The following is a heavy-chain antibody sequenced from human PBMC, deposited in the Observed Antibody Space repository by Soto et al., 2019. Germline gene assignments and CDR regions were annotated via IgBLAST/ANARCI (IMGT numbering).Heavy chain of an antibody. CDR1: GYSFTSYW. Sequence: GESLKISCQGSGYSFTSYWIGWVRQMPGKGLEWMGIIYPGDSDTRYSPSFQGQVTISADKSISTAYLQWSSLKASDTAMYYCARHAALAVAGREFDYWGQETLVTVAS. CDR2: IYPGDSDT. D-gene: IGHD6-19*01. CDR3: ARHAALAVAGREFDY. V-gene: IGHV5-51*01. J-gene: IGHJ4*02.